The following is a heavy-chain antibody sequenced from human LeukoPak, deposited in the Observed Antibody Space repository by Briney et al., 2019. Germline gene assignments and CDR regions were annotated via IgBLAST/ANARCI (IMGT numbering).Heavy chain of an antibody. CDR1: GYTFTGYY. CDR2: INPNSGGT. J-gene: IGHJ4*02. V-gene: IGHV1-2*02. D-gene: IGHD6-13*01. CDR3: ARSAASSSTWYAPF. Sequence: GASVKVSCKASGYTFTGYYMHWVRQAPGQGLEWMGWINPNSGGTNYAQKFQGRVTMTTDTTTSTAYMELRSLRSDDTAVYYCARSAASSSTWYAPFWGQGTLVTVSS.